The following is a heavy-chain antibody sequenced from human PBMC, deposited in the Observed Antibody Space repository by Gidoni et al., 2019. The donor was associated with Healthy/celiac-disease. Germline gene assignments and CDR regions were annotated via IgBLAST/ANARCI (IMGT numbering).Heavy chain of an antibody. CDR3: ARKRAVAWGYRFGEPLDY. CDR1: AGSISSSNW. Sequence: QVQLQESGPGLVKPSGTLSLTCAVSAGSISSSNWWSWVRQPPGQGLEWIGESYPSWSTNYNPSLKSRVTISVDKSKNQFSLKLSSVTAADTAVYYCARKRAVAWGYRFGEPLDYWGQGTLVTVSS. D-gene: IGHD3-10*01. J-gene: IGHJ4*02. V-gene: IGHV4-4*02. CDR2: SYPSWST.